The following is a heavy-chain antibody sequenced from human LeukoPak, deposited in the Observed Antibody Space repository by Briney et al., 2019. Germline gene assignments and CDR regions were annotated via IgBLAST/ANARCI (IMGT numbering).Heavy chain of an antibody. D-gene: IGHD1-26*01. J-gene: IGHJ4*02. Sequence: GRSLRLSCAASGFTFSSYAMHWVRQAPGKGLEWVAVISYDGSNKYYADSVKGRFPISRDNSKNTLYLQMNSLRAEDTAVYYCAREVWGIVGATTYFDYWGQGTLVTVSS. CDR2: ISYDGSNK. V-gene: IGHV3-30-3*01. CDR1: GFTFSSYA. CDR3: AREVWGIVGATTYFDY.